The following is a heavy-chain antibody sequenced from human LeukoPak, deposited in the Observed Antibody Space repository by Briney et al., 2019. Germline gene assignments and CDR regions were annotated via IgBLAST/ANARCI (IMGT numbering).Heavy chain of an antibody. Sequence: PGGSLRLSCAASGFTFSSYSMNWVRQAPGKGLEWVSSISSSSSYIYYADSVKGRFTISRDNAKNSLYLQMNSLRAEDTAVYYCARAPGYYYGSGSYYTVYYFDYWGQGTLVTVSS. CDR3: ARAPGYYYGSGSYYTVYYFDY. J-gene: IGHJ4*02. CDR2: ISSSSSYI. CDR1: GFTFSSYS. D-gene: IGHD3-10*01. V-gene: IGHV3-21*01.